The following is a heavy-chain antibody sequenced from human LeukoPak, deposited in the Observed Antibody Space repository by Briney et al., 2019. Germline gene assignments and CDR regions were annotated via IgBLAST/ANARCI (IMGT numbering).Heavy chain of an antibody. Sequence: GESLKISCKGSGYSFTSYWIGWVRQMPGKGLEWMGIIYPGDSDTRYSPSFQGQVTISAEKSISTAYLQWSSLKASDTAMYYCARSVDTAMVRFAFDIWGQGTMGTVSS. V-gene: IGHV5-51*01. CDR3: ARSVDTAMVRFAFDI. D-gene: IGHD5-18*01. CDR2: IYPGDSDT. CDR1: GYSFTSYW. J-gene: IGHJ3*02.